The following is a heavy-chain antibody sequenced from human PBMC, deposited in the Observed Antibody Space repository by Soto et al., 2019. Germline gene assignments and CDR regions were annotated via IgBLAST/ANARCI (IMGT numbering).Heavy chain of an antibody. CDR1: GCTFSSYA. J-gene: IGHJ4*02. D-gene: IGHD3-16*02. Sequence: GASVKVSCKASGCTFSSYAISCVRQAPGQGLEWMGGIIPIFGTANYAQKFQGRVTITADESTSTAYMELSSLRSEDTAVYYCAGGLGELSSNYFDYWGQGTLVTVSS. V-gene: IGHV1-69*13. CDR2: IIPIFGTA. CDR3: AGGLGELSSNYFDY.